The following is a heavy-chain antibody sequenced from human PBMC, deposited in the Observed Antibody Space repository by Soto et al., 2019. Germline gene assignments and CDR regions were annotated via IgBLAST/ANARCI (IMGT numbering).Heavy chain of an antibody. CDR2: ISYSGST. CDR3: ARGGLGYCSGGSCPTFDY. V-gene: IGHV4-31*03. J-gene: IGHJ4*02. Sequence: PSETLSLTCTVSGGSISSGGYYWSWIRQHPGTGLEWIGHISYSGSTYYNTSLKSRVTISVDTSRNQFSLKLSSVTAADTAVYYCARGGLGYCSGGSCPTFDYWGQGTLVTVSS. CDR1: GGSISSGGYY. D-gene: IGHD2-15*01.